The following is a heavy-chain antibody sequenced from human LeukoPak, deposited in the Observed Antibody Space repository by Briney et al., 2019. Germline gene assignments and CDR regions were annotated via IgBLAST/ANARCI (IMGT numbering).Heavy chain of an antibody. D-gene: IGHD3-22*01. CDR2: INWNGGST. CDR1: GFTFDDYG. Sequence: GGSLRLSSTASGFTFDDYGMSWVRHAPGKRLEWVSGINWNGGSTVYADSVKGRFTISRDNAKNSLYLQMNSLRAEDTALYYCARVGGSSGYYFDFWGQGTLVTVSS. J-gene: IGHJ4*02. CDR3: ARVGGSSGYYFDF. V-gene: IGHV3-20*04.